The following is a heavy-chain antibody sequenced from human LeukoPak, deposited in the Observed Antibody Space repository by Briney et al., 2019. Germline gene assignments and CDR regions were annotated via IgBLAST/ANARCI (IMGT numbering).Heavy chain of an antibody. CDR1: GFTFSSYA. CDR3: AKDGTVVTLYYFDY. D-gene: IGHD4-23*01. CDR2: ISGSGGST. Sequence: PGGSLRLSCAASGFTFSSYAMSWVRQAPGKGLEWVSAISGSGGSTYYADSVEGRFTISRDNSKNTLYLQMNSLRAEDTAVYYCAKDGTVVTLYYFDYWGQGTLVTVSS. J-gene: IGHJ4*02. V-gene: IGHV3-23*01.